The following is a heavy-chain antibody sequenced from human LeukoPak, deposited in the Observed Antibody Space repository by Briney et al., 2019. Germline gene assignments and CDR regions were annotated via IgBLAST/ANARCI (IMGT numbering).Heavy chain of an antibody. V-gene: IGHV4-4*07. Sequence: SETLSLTCTVSADSISSYYWSWVRQPAGEGLEWIGRIHPSGSTIYNPSLKSRVTMSLDTSKNQFSLKLSSVTAADTAVYYCARHPYGSGNYYFDYWGQGTLVTVSS. D-gene: IGHD3-10*01. CDR3: ARHPYGSGNYYFDY. CDR2: IHPSGST. CDR1: ADSISSYY. J-gene: IGHJ4*02.